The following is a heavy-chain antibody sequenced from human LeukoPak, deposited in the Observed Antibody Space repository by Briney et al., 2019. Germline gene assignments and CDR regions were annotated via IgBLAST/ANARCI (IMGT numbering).Heavy chain of an antibody. V-gene: IGHV7-4-1*02. J-gene: IGHJ6*02. CDR2: INTNTGNP. D-gene: IGHD6-13*01. Sequence: ASVKVSCKASGYTFTSYAMNWVRQAPGQGLEWMGWINTNTGNPTYAQGFTGRFVFSLDTSVSTAYLQISSLKAEDTAVYYCARHLIAAADYYYGMDVWGQGTTVTVSS. CDR3: ARHLIAAADYYYGMDV. CDR1: GYTFTSYA.